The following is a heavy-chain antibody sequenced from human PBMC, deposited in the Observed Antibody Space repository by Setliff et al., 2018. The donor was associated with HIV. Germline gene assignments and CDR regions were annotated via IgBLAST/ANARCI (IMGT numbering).Heavy chain of an antibody. CDR3: VTMTANWFDP. Sequence: PSETLSLTCIVSGDFISSGSYYWTWIRQPAGKGLEWIGHIYTSGSTNYNPSLKSRVTISVEKPKNQFSLKLSYVTAADTAVYYCVTMTANWFDPWGQGTLVTVSS. CDR2: IYTSGST. J-gene: IGHJ5*02. D-gene: IGHD2-21*02. CDR1: GDFISSGSYY. V-gene: IGHV4-61*09.